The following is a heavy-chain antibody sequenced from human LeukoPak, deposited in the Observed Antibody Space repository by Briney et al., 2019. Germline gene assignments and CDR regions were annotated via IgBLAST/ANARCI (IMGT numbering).Heavy chain of an antibody. CDR2: IYYSGST. J-gene: IGHJ5*02. D-gene: IGHD2-15*01. CDR1: GGSISSYY. Sequence: SETLSLTCTVSGGSISSYYWSWIRQPPGKGLEWIGYIYYSGSTNYNPSLKSRVTISVDTSKNQFSLKLSSVTAADTAVYYCARVGLLQTPDPWGQGTLVTVSS. CDR3: ARVGLLQTPDP. V-gene: IGHV4-59*08.